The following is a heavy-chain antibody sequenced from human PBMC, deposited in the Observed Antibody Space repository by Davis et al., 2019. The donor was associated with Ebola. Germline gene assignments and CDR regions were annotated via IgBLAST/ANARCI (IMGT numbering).Heavy chain of an antibody. CDR2: INPSGGST. D-gene: IGHD2-15*01. J-gene: IGHJ5*02. CDR1: GGTFSSYA. CDR3: ARDLQGNGRVADWFDP. Sequence: ASVKVSCKASGGTFSSYAISWVRQAPGQGLEWMGIINPSGGSTSYAQKFQGRVTMTRDTSISTAYMELSRLRSDDTAVYYCARDLQGNGRVADWFDPWGQGTLVTVSS. V-gene: IGHV1-46*01.